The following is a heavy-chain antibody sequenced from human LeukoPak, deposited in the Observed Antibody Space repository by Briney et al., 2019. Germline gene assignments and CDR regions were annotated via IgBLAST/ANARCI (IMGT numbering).Heavy chain of an antibody. J-gene: IGHJ4*02. Sequence: SETLSLTCTVSGGSISSYYWSWLRQPPGKGLEWIGYIYYSRSTNYNPSLKSRVTISVDTSKNQFSLKLSSVTAADTAVYYCARGAVVVPAAWGQGTLVTVSS. CDR3: ARGAVVVPAA. CDR2: IYYSRST. D-gene: IGHD2-2*01. CDR1: GGSISSYY. V-gene: IGHV4-59*01.